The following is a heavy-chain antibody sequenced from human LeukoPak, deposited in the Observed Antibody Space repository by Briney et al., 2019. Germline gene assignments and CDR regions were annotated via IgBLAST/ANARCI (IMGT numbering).Heavy chain of an antibody. J-gene: IGHJ6*03. Sequence: SVKVSCKASGGTFSSHAIAWVRQAAGQGPEWMGGIIPISGTADYAQKFQGRVTITTDQSTSTAYMELSSLTSDDTAVYYCARGLQYQLLKALRYYYMDVWGEGTTVTVSS. CDR3: ARGLQYQLLKALRYYYMDV. D-gene: IGHD2-2*01. V-gene: IGHV1-69*05. CDR1: GGTFSSHA. CDR2: IIPISGTA.